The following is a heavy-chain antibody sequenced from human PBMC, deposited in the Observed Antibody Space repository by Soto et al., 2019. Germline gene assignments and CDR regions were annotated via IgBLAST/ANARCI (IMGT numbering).Heavy chain of an antibody. CDR2: ISYDGSNK. V-gene: IGHV3-30*18. Sequence: QVQLVESGGGVVQPGRSLRLSCAASGFTFSSYGMHWVRQAPGKGLEWVAVISYDGSNKYYADSVKGRFTISRDNSKNTLYLQMNSLRDEDTAVYYCAKAQVMDVWGQGTTVTVS. J-gene: IGHJ6*02. CDR3: AKAQVMDV. CDR1: GFTFSSYG.